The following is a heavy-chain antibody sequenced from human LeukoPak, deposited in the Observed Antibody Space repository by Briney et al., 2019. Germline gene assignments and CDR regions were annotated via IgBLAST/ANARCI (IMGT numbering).Heavy chain of an antibody. CDR1: GFTFSDYY. D-gene: IGHD6-13*01. Sequence: GGSLRLSCAASGFTFSDYYMSWVRQAPGKGLEWVAAINPIGGTTYYADSAKGRFNISRDNSNTTVYLQMDSLRVGDTAIYYCVKKVGSRRSKNRFDPWGQGTLVTVS. V-gene: IGHV3-23*01. CDR2: INPIGGTT. CDR3: VKKVGSRRSKNRFDP. J-gene: IGHJ5*02.